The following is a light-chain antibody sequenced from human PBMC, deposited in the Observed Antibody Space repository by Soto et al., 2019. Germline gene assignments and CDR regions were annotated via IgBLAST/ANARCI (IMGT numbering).Light chain of an antibody. CDR1: SSDVGSYNY. V-gene: IGLV2-14*01. Sequence: QSALTQPASVSGSPGQSITISCTGTSSDVGSYNYVSWYQQHPGKAPKLMIYEVSNRPSGVSNRFSGSKSGNTASLTISGLQAADEADYFCSSYTSTTNAVIFGGGTKLTVL. J-gene: IGLJ2*01. CDR3: SSYTSTTNAVI. CDR2: EVS.